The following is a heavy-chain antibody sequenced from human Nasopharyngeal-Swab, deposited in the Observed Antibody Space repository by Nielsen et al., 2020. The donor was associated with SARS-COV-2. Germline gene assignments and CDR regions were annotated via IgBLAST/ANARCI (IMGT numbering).Heavy chain of an antibody. V-gene: IGHV1-8*01. D-gene: IGHD3-3*01. CDR3: ARQVELRFFGMDV. Sequence: ASVKVSCKASGYTFTSNDINWVRQATGQGLEWMGWMNPNNGNTGYGQKFQGRVTMTRSTSISTAYMELSSLRSEDTAVYYCARQVELRFFGMDVWGQGTTATVSS. CDR1: GYTFTSND. J-gene: IGHJ6*02. CDR2: MNPNNGNT.